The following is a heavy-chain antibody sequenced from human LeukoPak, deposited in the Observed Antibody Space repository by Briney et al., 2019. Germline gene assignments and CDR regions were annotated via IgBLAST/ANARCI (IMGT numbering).Heavy chain of an antibody. CDR2: ISYDGSNK. CDR1: GFIFSSYA. CDR3: ARDRYSGSYFPSGPFDY. Sequence: PGRSLRLSCAASGFIFSSYAMHWARQAPGKGLEWVAVISYDGSNKYYADSVKGRFTIYRDNSKNTLYLQMNSLRAEDTAVYYCARDRYSGSYFPSGPFDYWGQGTLVTVSS. D-gene: IGHD1-26*01. J-gene: IGHJ4*02. V-gene: IGHV3-30*04.